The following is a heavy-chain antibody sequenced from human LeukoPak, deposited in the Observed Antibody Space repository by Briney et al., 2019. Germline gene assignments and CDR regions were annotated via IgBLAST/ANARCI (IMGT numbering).Heavy chain of an antibody. CDR2: MNPNSGNT. D-gene: IGHD3-22*01. CDR3: ARGRGYDRTGYVYYFDF. V-gene: IGHV1-8*01. CDR1: GYSFTSYD. J-gene: IGHJ4*02. Sequence: ASVKVSCKASGYSFTSYDINWVRQAPGQGFEWVGWMNPNSGNTGHAQEFQGRVTMTRDTSMSTAYMELSSLRYEDTAVYYCARGRGYDRTGYVYYFDFWSQGTLVTVSS.